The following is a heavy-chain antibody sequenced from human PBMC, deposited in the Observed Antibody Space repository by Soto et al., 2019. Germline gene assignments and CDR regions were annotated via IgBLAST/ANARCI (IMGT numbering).Heavy chain of an antibody. CDR2: IYYSGST. D-gene: IGHD2-21*01. CDR3: ARGRCGGGAGGYFNY. J-gene: IGHJ4*02. V-gene: IGHV4-59*12. Sequence: QVQLQESGPGLVKPSETLSLACIVSGGSLSDYYWSWIRQPPGKGLEWLGYIYYSGSTDYNPSLKSRATIAADKSTNQFSLRLAAVSAADAAVYYCARGRCGGGAGGYFNYWGQGILVNVSS. CDR1: GGSLSDYY.